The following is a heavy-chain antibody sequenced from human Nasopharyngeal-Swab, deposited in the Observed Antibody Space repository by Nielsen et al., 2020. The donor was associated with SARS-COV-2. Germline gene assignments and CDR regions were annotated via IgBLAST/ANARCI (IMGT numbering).Heavy chain of an antibody. CDR1: GFTFSSYW. D-gene: IGHD2-2*02. V-gene: IGHV3-7*01. Sequence: GGSLRLSCAASGFTFSSYWMSWVRQAPGKGLEWVANIKQDGSEKYYVDSVKGRFTISRDNAKNSPYLQMNSLRAEDTAVYYCAREAPIGYCSSTSCYTGNAFDIWGQGTMVTVSS. J-gene: IGHJ3*02. CDR3: AREAPIGYCSSTSCYTGNAFDI. CDR2: IKQDGSEK.